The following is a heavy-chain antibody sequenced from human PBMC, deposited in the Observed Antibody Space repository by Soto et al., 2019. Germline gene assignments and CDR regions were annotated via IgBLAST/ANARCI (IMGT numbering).Heavy chain of an antibody. V-gene: IGHV1-18*01. CDR3: ARVEDYYYYYGMDV. Sequence: ASAKVSCKASGYTFTSYGISWVRQAPGQGLEWMGWISAYNGNTNYAQKLQGRVTMTTDTSTSTAYMELRSLRSDDTAVYYCARVEDYYYYYGMDVWGQGTTVTVSS. CDR1: GYTFTSYG. J-gene: IGHJ6*02. CDR2: ISAYNGNT.